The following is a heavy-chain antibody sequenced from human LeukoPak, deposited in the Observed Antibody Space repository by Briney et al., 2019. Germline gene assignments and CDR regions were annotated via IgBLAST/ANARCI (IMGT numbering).Heavy chain of an antibody. D-gene: IGHD1-26*01. V-gene: IGHV4-59*08. CDR1: SGSISSYY. Sequence: PSETLSLTCTVSSGSISSYYWNWIRQPPGKGLEWIGYIYYSGSTNYNPSLKSRVTISVDSSKNQFSLKLSSVTAADTAVYYCATNRVGTYDRPFDIWGQGTMVTVSS. CDR2: IYYSGST. CDR3: ATNRVGTYDRPFDI. J-gene: IGHJ3*02.